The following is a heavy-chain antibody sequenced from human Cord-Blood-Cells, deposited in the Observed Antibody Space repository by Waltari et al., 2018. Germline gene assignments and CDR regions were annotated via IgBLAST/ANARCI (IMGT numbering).Heavy chain of an antibody. Sequence: QVQLQESGPGLVKPSETLSLTCTVSGGSVSSGSYYWSWIRPPPGKGLEWIGYIYYSGSTNYNPSLKSRVTISVDTSKNQFSLKLSSVTAADTAVYYCASSHYDFWSGYYWYFDLWGRGTLVTVSS. CDR3: ASSHYDFWSGYYWYFDL. CDR1: GGSVSSGSYY. CDR2: IYYSGST. D-gene: IGHD3-3*01. J-gene: IGHJ2*01. V-gene: IGHV4-61*01.